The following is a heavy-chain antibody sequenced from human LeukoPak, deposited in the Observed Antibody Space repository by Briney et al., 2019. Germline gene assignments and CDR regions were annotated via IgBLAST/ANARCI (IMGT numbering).Heavy chain of an antibody. V-gene: IGHV4-61*02. CDR1: GDSISSGDYY. Sequence: SETLSLTCTVSGDSISSGDYYWSWIRQPAGKGLEWIGRISSSGSTNYNPSLKSRVTISVDTSKNQFSLKLSSVTAADTAVYYCAREDIVVVVAATNWFDPWGQGTLVTVSS. J-gene: IGHJ5*02. D-gene: IGHD2-15*01. CDR3: AREDIVVVVAATNWFDP. CDR2: ISSSGST.